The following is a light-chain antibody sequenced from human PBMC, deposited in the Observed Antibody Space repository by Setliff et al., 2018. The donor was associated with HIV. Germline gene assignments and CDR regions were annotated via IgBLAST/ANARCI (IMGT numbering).Light chain of an antibody. CDR2: DNN. V-gene: IGLV1-51*01. CDR3: GTWDSSLSAGYV. CDR1: SSNIGNNY. Sequence: VLTQPPSVSAAPGQKVTISCSGSSSNIGNNYVSWYQQLPGTAPKLLIYDNNKRPSGIPDRFSGSKSGTSATLGITGLQTGDEADYYCGTWDSSLSAGYVFGTGTKVTVL. J-gene: IGLJ1*01.